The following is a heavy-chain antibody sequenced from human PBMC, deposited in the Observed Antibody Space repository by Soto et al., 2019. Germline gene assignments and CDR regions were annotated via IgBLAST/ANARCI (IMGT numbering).Heavy chain of an antibody. Sequence: SVKVSCKASGGTFSSYAISWVRQAPGQGLEWMGGIIPIFGTANYAQKFQGRVTITADESTSTAYMELSSLRSEDTAVYYCARAPKYYYDSSGYYSLRGYYYYGMDVWGQGTTVTVSS. D-gene: IGHD3-22*01. CDR2: IIPIFGTA. V-gene: IGHV1-69*13. CDR1: GGTFSSYA. CDR3: ARAPKYYYDSSGYYSLRGYYYYGMDV. J-gene: IGHJ6*02.